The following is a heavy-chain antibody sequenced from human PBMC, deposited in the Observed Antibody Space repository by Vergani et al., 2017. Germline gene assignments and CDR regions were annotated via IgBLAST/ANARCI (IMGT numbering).Heavy chain of an antibody. CDR1: GFTFSNYW. CDR3: AKEFCGTGNCYGWNHLEV. V-gene: IGHV3-7*01. J-gene: IGHJ6*04. CDR2: IKEDGSEK. Sequence: EVQLMESGGGLVQPGGSLRLSCAASGFTFSNYWMSWVRQAPGKGLEWVANIKEDGSEKFYVDSVMGRFTISRDNAKNSLYLQMNSLRAEDTAVYFCAKEFCGTGNCYGWNHLEVWGEGTSVTVSS. D-gene: IGHD1-1*01.